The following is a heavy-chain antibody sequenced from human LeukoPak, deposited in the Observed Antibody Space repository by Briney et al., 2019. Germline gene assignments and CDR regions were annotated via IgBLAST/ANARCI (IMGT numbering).Heavy chain of an antibody. CDR3: ARDDSSGWWGADAFDI. D-gene: IGHD6-19*01. Sequence: AGSLRLTCAASGFTFTSYCMHWIRQAPGKGLVWVSRINSDGSSTSYADSVKGRFTISRENGTNTLYLQMNSLRAEDTAVYYCARDDSSGWWGADAFDIWGQGTMVTVSS. CDR1: GFTFTSYC. J-gene: IGHJ3*02. V-gene: IGHV3-74*01. CDR2: INSDGSST.